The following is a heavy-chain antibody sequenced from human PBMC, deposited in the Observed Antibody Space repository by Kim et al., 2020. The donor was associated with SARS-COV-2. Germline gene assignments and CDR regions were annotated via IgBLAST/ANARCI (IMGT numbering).Heavy chain of an antibody. J-gene: IGHJ1*01. D-gene: IGHD3-10*01. Sequence: SETLSLTCAVYGGSFSGYYWSWIRQPPGKGLEWIGEINHSGSTNYNSSLKRRVTISVDTAKNQISLKLSSVTAADTAVYYCARGLYGSGRHSPYFQHWGQGRLVTVSS. CDR3: ARGLYGSGRHSPYFQH. V-gene: IGHV4-34*01. CDR1: GGSFSGYY. CDR2: INHSGST.